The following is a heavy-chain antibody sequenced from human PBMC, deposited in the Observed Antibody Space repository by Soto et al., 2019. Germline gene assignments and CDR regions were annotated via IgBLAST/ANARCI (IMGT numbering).Heavy chain of an antibody. J-gene: IGHJ3*02. CDR1: GFTFSGYV. Sequence: GGSLRLSCAASGFTFSGYVMSWVRQAPGRGLEWVSTISATGGSTYYADSVKGRFTISRDNSRNTLYLQMNSLRAEDTAVYYCARTEGIAVTGNAFDIWGQGTLVTVSS. CDR2: ISATGGST. V-gene: IGHV3-23*01. CDR3: ARTEGIAVTGNAFDI. D-gene: IGHD6-19*01.